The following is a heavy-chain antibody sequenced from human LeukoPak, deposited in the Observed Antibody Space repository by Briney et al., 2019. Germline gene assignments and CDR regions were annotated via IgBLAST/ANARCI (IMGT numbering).Heavy chain of an antibody. CDR1: GGTFSSYA. V-gene: IGHV1-69*05. CDR2: IVPIFGTA. J-gene: IGHJ4*02. Sequence: SVKVSCKASGGTFSSYAISWVRQAPGQGLEWMGGIVPIFGTANYAQKFQGRVTITTDESTSTAYMELSSLRSEDTAVYYCASGKGEVVPAEWGQGTLVTVSS. D-gene: IGHD2-2*01. CDR3: ASGKGEVVPAE.